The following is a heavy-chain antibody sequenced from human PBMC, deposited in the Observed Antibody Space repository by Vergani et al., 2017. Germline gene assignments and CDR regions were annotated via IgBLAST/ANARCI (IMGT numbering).Heavy chain of an antibody. CDR1: GGSISSYY. Sequence: QVQLQESGPGLVKPSETLSLTCTVSGGSISSYYWRWIRQPPGKGLEWIGYIYYSGSTNYNPSLKSRVTISVDTSKNQFSLKLSSVTAADTAVYYWAREDPYSXHDYWGQGTLVTVSS. CDR3: AREDPYSXHDY. J-gene: IGHJ4*02. V-gene: IGHV4-59*01. CDR2: IYYSGST. D-gene: IGHD3-22*01.